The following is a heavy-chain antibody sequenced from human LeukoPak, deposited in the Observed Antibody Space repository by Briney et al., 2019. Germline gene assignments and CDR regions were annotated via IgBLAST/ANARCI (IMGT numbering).Heavy chain of an antibody. V-gene: IGHV4-59*01. CDR2: IYYSGST. Sequence: SETLSLTCTVSSGSISSYYWSWIRQPPGKGLEWIGYIYYSGSTNYNPSLKSRVTISIDTSKNQFSLKLNSVTAADTAVYYCARRFSTSGNSYFDYWGQGTLVTVSP. CDR3: ARRFSTSGNSYFDY. J-gene: IGHJ4*02. D-gene: IGHD4-23*01. CDR1: SGSISSYY.